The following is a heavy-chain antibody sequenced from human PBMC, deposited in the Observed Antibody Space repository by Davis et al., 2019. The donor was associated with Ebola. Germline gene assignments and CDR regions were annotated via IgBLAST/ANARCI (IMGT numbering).Heavy chain of an antibody. CDR1: GGSISSGGYS. J-gene: IGHJ4*02. D-gene: IGHD3-10*01. V-gene: IGHV4-30-2*01. CDR3: ARERWGSGSYYIDY. CDR2: IYHSGST. Sequence: PSETLSLTCAVSGGSISSGGYSWSWIRQPPGKGLEWIEYIYHSGSTYYNPSLKSRVTISVDRSKNQFSLKLSSVTAADTAVYYCARERWGSGSYYIDYWGQGTLVTVSS.